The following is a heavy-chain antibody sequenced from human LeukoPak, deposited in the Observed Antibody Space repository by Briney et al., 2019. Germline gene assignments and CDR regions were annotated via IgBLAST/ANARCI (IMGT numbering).Heavy chain of an antibody. J-gene: IGHJ4*02. CDR3: ARAEVRGYYFDY. V-gene: IGHV1-69*04. CDR1: GGTFSSYA. CDR2: IIPILGIA. Sequence: SVKVSCKASGGTFSSYAISWVRQAPGQGLGWMGRIIPILGIANYAQKFQGRVTITADKSTSTAYMELSSLRSEDTAVYYCARAEVRGYYFDYWGQGTLVTVSS. D-gene: IGHD3-10*01.